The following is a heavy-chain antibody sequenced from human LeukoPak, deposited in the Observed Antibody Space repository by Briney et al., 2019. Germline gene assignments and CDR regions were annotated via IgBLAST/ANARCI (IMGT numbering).Heavy chain of an antibody. CDR1: GYSLSGGYS. V-gene: IGHV4-38-2*01. Sequence: SETLSLTCAVSGYSLSGGYSWGWIRQPPGKGREWIGNIYHSGTTFYNPSLRSRVTISVDTTKNQFSLKLTSVTAADPAVYYCARSEYSTSWYSFGYWGQGTLVTVSS. CDR2: IYHSGTT. CDR3: ARSEYSTSWYSFGY. D-gene: IGHD6-6*01. J-gene: IGHJ4*02.